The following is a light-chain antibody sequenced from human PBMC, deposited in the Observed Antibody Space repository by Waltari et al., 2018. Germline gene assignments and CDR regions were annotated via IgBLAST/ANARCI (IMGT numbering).Light chain of an antibody. CDR3: MQTLQTPLT. Sequence: EIVMTQSPLSLPVTAGEPASISCRSSQSLLYSQGNNHLDWHLQKPGQSPQLLIYLGSNRAPGVPDRFSGSGSGTDFTLKISRVEAEDVGVYYCMQTLQTPLTFGGGTKVEI. V-gene: IGKV2-28*01. CDR1: QSLLYSQGNNH. CDR2: LGS. J-gene: IGKJ4*01.